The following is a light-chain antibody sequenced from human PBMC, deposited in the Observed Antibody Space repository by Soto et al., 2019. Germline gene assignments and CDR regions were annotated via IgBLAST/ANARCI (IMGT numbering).Light chain of an antibody. CDR1: QSVSSR. CDR2: DAS. CDR3: RHYAKWSLET. Sequence: EIVLPQSTGPLPVSAGERATLSCMASQSVSSRLAWYQQKRGQAPRLLIYDASTRATGIPARFSGSGYGTEFNLTFSSQQSEAFTFCYCRHYAKWSLETFGPRTKVDIK. V-gene: IGKV3-15*01. J-gene: IGKJ1*01.